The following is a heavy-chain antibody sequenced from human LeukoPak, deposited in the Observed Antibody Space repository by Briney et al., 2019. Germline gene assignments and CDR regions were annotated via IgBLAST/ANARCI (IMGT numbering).Heavy chain of an antibody. CDR2: INTNTGNP. V-gene: IGHV7-4-1*02. CDR1: GYTFTSYA. CDR3: ARASSSGWQITLDY. D-gene: IGHD6-19*01. J-gene: IGHJ4*02. Sequence: ASVKVSCKASGYTFTSYAMNWVRQAPGQGLEWMGWINTNTGNPTYAQGFTGRFVFSLDTPVSTTYLQISSLKAEDTAVYYCARASSSGWQITLDYWGQGTLVTVSS.